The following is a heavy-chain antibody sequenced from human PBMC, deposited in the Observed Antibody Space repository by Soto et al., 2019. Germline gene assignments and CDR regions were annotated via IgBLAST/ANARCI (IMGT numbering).Heavy chain of an antibody. D-gene: IGHD3-16*01. J-gene: IGHJ4*02. Sequence: GGSLRLSCAASGFSFSLFWMSWVRQTPGKGLEWVANINEDGSEKFFADSVKGRFTISRDNAKNALSLQMNSLTADDTAVYYCAGACWTQSSYYFVYWGQGTLVTVFS. V-gene: IGHV3-7*03. CDR3: AGACWTQSSYYFVY. CDR2: INEDGSEK. CDR1: GFSFSLFW.